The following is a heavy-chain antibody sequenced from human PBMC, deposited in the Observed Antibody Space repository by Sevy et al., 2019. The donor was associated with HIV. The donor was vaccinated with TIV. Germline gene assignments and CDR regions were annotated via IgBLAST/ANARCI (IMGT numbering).Heavy chain of an antibody. V-gene: IGHV3-7*01. CDR2: IKQDESEI. J-gene: IGHJ4*02. CDR3: ARGPNYGDRTDYFEY. D-gene: IGHD4-17*01. Sequence: GGSLRISCAVSGFPFSNYWMSWVRQAPGKGLEWVANIKQDESEIYNVDSVKGRFTISRDNAKNSVSLQMNSLGAEDTAAYYCARGPNYGDRTDYFEYRGQGILVTVSS. CDR1: GFPFSNYW.